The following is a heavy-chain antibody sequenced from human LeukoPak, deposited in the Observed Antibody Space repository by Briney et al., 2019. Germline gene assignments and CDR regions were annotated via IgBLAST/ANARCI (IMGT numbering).Heavy chain of an antibody. CDR3: AVYPPQPHYD. V-gene: IGHV4-34*01. Sequence: TSETLSLTCAVYGGSFSGYYWSWIRQPPGKGLEWIGEINHSGSTNYNPSLKSRVTISVDTSKNQFSLKLSSVTAADTAVYYCAVYPPQPHYDWGQGTTVTVSS. CDR1: GGSFSGYY. CDR2: INHSGST. J-gene: IGHJ6*02. D-gene: IGHD3-3*01.